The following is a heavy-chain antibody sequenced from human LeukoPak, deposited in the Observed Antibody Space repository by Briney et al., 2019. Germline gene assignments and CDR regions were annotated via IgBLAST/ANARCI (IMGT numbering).Heavy chain of an antibody. CDR3: AKDTVGGYDWGVFDY. J-gene: IGHJ4*02. V-gene: IGHV3-9*01. CDR2: ISWNSGSI. D-gene: IGHD5-12*01. Sequence: QPGRSLRLSCAASGFTFDDYAMHWVRQAPGKGLEWVSGISWNSGSIGYADSVKGRFTISRDNAKNSLYLQMNSLRAEDTALYYCAKDTVGGYDWGVFDYWGQGTLVTVSS. CDR1: GFTFDDYA.